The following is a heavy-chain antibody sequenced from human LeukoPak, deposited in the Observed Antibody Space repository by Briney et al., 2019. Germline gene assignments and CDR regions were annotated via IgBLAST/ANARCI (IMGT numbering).Heavy chain of an antibody. D-gene: IGHD4/OR15-4a*01. CDR3: ARENGDYGVPFDF. CDR2: ISSTGRTK. Sequence: GGSLRLSCAGSGLTFSNYEMNWVRQAPGKGLEWISYISSTGRTKYYADSVKGRFTVSRDNAKTSLYLQMSSLRTEDTAVYYCARENGDYGVPFDFWGQGTLVAVSS. V-gene: IGHV3-48*03. CDR1: GLTFSNYE. J-gene: IGHJ4*02.